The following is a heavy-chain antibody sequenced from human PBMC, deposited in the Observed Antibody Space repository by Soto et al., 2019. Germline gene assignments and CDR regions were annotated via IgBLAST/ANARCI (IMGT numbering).Heavy chain of an antibody. V-gene: IGHV3-23*01. Sequence: GESLRLSCAASGFTFSSYAMSWVRQAPGKGLEWVADIMGSGGSTYYADSVKGRFTIYRENSMNTLYLKMNSLRAEDTAVYYCAKDRVTYYYDSSGYESYWGQGTLVTVSS. CDR1: GFTFSSYA. CDR2: IMGSGGST. D-gene: IGHD3-22*01. CDR3: AKDRVTYYYDSSGYESY. J-gene: IGHJ4*02.